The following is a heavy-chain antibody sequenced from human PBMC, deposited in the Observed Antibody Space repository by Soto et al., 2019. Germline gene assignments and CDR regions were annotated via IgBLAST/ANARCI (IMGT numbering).Heavy chain of an antibody. V-gene: IGHV4-4*02. Sequence: QVQLQESGPGLVRPSETLSLSCAVSGDSISSSNRWSWVRQPPGKGLQWIGDIYHSGITNYNPSLRGRVAISVQKSKNQFSLRLNSVIAADTAIYYCVRDRRRSNSGIDPWGQGTLVTVSS. CDR2: IYHSGIT. J-gene: IGHJ5*02. CDR1: GDSISSSNR. CDR3: VRDRRRSNSGIDP. D-gene: IGHD3-10*01.